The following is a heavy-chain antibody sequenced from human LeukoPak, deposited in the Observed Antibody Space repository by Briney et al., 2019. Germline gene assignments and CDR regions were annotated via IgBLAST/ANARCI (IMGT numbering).Heavy chain of an antibody. CDR1: GFTFSSYS. CDR2: ISSSSSTI. D-gene: IGHD4-17*01. CDR3: ASRGYTVTTPLDY. V-gene: IGHV3-48*04. J-gene: IGHJ4*02. Sequence: PGGSLRLSCAASGFTFSSYSMNWVRQAPGKGLEWVSHISSSSSTIYYADSVKGRFTISRDNSKNTLYLQMNRLRAEDTAVYYCASRGYTVTTPLDYWGQGTLVTVSS.